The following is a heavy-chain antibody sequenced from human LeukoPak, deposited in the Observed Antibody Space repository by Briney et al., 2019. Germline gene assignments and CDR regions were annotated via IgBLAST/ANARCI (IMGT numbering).Heavy chain of an antibody. D-gene: IGHD3-22*01. J-gene: IGHJ4*02. Sequence: PGGSLRLSCAASGFTFSDYYMSWIRQAPGKGLEWVSYISSSGSSIYYADSVKGRFTISRDNAKNSLYLQMNSLRAEDTAVYYCARDLHYYDSSGYFDYWGQGTLVTVSS. V-gene: IGHV3-11*01. CDR3: ARDLHYYDSSGYFDY. CDR2: ISSSGSSI. CDR1: GFTFSDYY.